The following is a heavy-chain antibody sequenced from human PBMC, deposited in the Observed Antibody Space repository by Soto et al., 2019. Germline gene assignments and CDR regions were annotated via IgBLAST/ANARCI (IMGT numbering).Heavy chain of an antibody. Sequence: PSETLSLTCTVSGGSISSFYWSWIRQPPGKGLEWIGYIYYSGSTNYNPSLKSRVTISVDTSKNQFSLKLSSVTAADTAVYYCARDGGKYCSGGSCYSSPIQHWGQGTLVTVSS. V-gene: IGHV4-59*01. J-gene: IGHJ1*01. CDR3: ARDGGKYCSGGSCYSSPIQH. CDR1: GGSISSFY. CDR2: IYYSGST. D-gene: IGHD2-15*01.